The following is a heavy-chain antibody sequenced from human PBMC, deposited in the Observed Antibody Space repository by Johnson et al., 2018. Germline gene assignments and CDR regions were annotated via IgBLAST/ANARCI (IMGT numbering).Heavy chain of an antibody. Sequence: QVQLQESGPGLVKPSETLSLTCSVSGGSISGYYWSWVRQPPGKGLAWIGYSGSPDYNPSLKSPIPTSVDRSKSQFSLKLRSVTAAATAVYYCARSPTDVLTGYYYMDVWGKGTTVIVSS. CDR3: ARSPTDVLTGYYYMDV. V-gene: IGHV4-59*01. CDR2: SGSP. CDR1: GGSISGYY. J-gene: IGHJ6*03. D-gene: IGHD3-9*01.